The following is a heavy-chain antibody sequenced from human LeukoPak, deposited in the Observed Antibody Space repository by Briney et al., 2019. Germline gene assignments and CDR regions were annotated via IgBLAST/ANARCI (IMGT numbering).Heavy chain of an antibody. CDR2: VSSSGETT. J-gene: IGHJ6*03. D-gene: IGHD3-10*01. CDR1: GFSFSTYG. V-gene: IGHV3-23*01. Sequence: GGSLRLSCVGSGFSFSTYGMTWVRQAPGKGLEWVSSVSSSGETTYYADSVKGRFTISRDNSKNTLYLQMNSLRAEDTAVYYCAKRVGWFGELSGYYYYYMDVWGKGTTVTISS. CDR3: AKRVGWFGELSGYYYYYMDV.